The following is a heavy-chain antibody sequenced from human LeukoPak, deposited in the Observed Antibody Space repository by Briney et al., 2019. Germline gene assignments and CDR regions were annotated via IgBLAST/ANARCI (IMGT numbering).Heavy chain of an antibody. CDR1: GYTFTGYY. J-gene: IGHJ5*02. CDR3: ARDHCSSTSCFNWFDP. D-gene: IGHD2-2*01. V-gene: IGHV1-2*02. CDR2: IKPNSGGT. Sequence: ASVKVSCKASGYTFTGYYMHWVRQAPGQGLEWMGWIKPNSGGTNYAQKFQGRVTMTRDTSISTAYMELSRLRSDDTAVYYCARDHCSSTSCFNWFDPWGQGTLVTVSS.